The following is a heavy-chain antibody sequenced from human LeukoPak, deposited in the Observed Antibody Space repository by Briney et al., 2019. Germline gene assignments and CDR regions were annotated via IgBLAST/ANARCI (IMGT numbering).Heavy chain of an antibody. Sequence: ASVKVSCKASGYTFTSYYMHWVRQAPGQGLEWMEIINPSGGSTSYAQKFQGRVTMTRDTSTSTVYMELSSLRSEDTAVYYCAKMGALRITMIVVVNPFDYWGQGTLVTVSS. J-gene: IGHJ4*02. CDR1: GYTFTSYY. D-gene: IGHD3-22*01. CDR3: AKMGALRITMIVVVNPFDY. V-gene: IGHV1-46*01. CDR2: INPSGGST.